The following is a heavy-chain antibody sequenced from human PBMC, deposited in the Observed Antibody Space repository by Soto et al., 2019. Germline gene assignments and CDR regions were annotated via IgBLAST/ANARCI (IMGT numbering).Heavy chain of an antibody. CDR1: GFTFSTFG. CDR3: AKDLQAYGDYDYYCYGLDV. V-gene: IGHV3-30*18. Sequence: QLVESGGGVVPPGASLRLSWAASGFTFSTFGMHWVRQTPGKGLEWVAVISYDGNNKVYADSVKGRFTISRDNFKNTVDLVMNNLKVDDTAVYYCAKDLQAYGDYDYYCYGLDVWGQGATVSVSS. CDR2: ISYDGNNK. D-gene: IGHD4-17*01. J-gene: IGHJ6*02.